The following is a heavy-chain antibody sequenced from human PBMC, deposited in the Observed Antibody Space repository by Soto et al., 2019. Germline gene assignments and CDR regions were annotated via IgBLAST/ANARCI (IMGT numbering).Heavy chain of an antibody. CDR2: ISYDGSNK. V-gene: IGHV3-30*18. CDR1: GFTFSSYG. D-gene: IGHD3-10*01. J-gene: IGHJ6*01. CDR3: AKNHITMVRGVSYDYDGMDV. Sequence: QVQLVESGGGVVQPGRSLRLSCAASGFTFSSYGMHWVRQAPGKGLEWVAVISYDGSNKYYADSVKGRFTISRDNSKNTLYLQMNSLRAEDTAVYYCAKNHITMVRGVSYDYDGMDVW.